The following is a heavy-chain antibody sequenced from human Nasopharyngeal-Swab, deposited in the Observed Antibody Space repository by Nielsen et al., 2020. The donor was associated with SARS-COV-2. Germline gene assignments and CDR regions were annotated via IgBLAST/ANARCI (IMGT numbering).Heavy chain of an antibody. Sequence: GESLKISCAASGFTFSSYWMHWVRQAPGKGLVWVSRINSDGSSTSCADSVKGRFTISRDNAKNSLYLQMNSLRAEDTAVYYCARAAEYYYDSRALDGMDVWGQGTTVTVSS. CDR2: INSDGSST. D-gene: IGHD3-22*01. J-gene: IGHJ6*02. V-gene: IGHV3-74*01. CDR3: ARAAEYYYDSRALDGMDV. CDR1: GFTFSSYW.